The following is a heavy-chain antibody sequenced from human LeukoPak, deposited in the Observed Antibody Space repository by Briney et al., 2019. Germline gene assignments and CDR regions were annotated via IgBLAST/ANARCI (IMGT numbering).Heavy chain of an antibody. CDR1: GFTFSSHW. CDR2: IKPDGSEK. Sequence: GGSLRLSCAASGFTFSSHWMSLVRQAPGKGLEWVANIKPDGSEKYPVDSVKGRFTVTRDNARNTLYLQMSRLRDDDSAVYYCARAPAFGTVDYWGQGTLVTVSS. J-gene: IGHJ4*02. D-gene: IGHD3-16*01. V-gene: IGHV3-7*01. CDR3: ARAPAFGTVDY.